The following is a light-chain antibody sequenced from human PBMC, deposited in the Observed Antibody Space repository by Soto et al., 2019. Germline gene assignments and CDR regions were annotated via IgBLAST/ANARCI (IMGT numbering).Light chain of an antibody. V-gene: IGKV3-11*01. CDR1: QSISSD. CDR2: DAS. Sequence: EIELYHSPATLSLSPGEIAALSCGASQSISSDLAWYQQKPGKAPRLLIYDASSLPSGIPSRFSGSGSGTDFTLTISSLQSEDFAIYYCQQRYSSPLTFGGGTKVDIK. J-gene: IGKJ4*01. CDR3: QQRYSSPLT.